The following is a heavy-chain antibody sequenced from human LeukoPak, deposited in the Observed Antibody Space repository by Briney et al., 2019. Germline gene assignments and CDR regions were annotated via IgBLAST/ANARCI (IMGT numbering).Heavy chain of an antibody. CDR3: ASGVWFGESDY. D-gene: IGHD3-10*01. J-gene: IGHJ4*02. CDR2: INHSGST. V-gene: IGHV4-34*01. Sequence: SETLSLTYAVYGGSFSGYYWSWIRQPPGKGLEWIGEINHSGSTNYNPSLKSRVTISVDTSKNQFSLKLSSVTAADTAVYYCASGVWFGESDYWGQGTLVTVSS. CDR1: GGSFSGYY.